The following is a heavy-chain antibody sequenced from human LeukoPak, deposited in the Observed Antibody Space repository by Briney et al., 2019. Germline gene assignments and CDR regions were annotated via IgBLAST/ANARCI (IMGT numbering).Heavy chain of an antibody. CDR3: ARDDYP. V-gene: IGHV1-18*01. Sequence: ASVKVSCKASGYTFTSYGISWVRQAPGQGLEWMGWISAYNGNTNYAQKFQGRVTMTRDTSISTAYMELSRLRSDDTAVYYCARDDYPWGQGTLVTVSS. J-gene: IGHJ5*02. CDR2: ISAYNGNT. CDR1: GYTFTSYG.